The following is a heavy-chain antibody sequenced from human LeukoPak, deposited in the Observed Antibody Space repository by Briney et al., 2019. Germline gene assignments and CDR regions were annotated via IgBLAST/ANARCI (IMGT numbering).Heavy chain of an antibody. CDR1: GFTFSSYA. V-gene: IGHV3-23*01. J-gene: IGHJ5*02. Sequence: PGGSLRLSCAAPGFTFSSYAMNWVRQAPGKGLEWASAISGSGGTTYYADSVKGRFTISRDNSKNTLYLQMNSLRAEDTAVYYCAKAENDIRTVAAANDPWGQGTLVTVSS. CDR3: AKAENDIRTVAAANDP. CDR2: ISGSGGTT. D-gene: IGHD6-13*01.